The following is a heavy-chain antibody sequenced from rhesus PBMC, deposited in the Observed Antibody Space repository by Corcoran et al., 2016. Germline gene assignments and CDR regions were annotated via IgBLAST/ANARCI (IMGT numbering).Heavy chain of an antibody. CDR1: GFTFDGYA. J-gene: IGHJ4*01. D-gene: IGHD6-13*01. Sequence: EVQLVESGGGVVQPGGSLRLSCAASGFTFDGYAMHWVRQAPGKGLEWVSGNRWDGSKKGYAICVKGRFTMCGYKDKNSLFLQMDMLRAEETALYYCAKDISPYSSWSGGGYWGQGVLVTVSS. CDR2: NRWDGSKK. V-gene: IGHV3-201*01. CDR3: AKDISPYSSWSGGGY.